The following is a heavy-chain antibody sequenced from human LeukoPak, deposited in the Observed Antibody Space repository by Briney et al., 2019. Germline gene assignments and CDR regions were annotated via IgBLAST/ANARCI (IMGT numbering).Heavy chain of an antibody. CDR1: GFTFDHYA. Sequence: GWSLRLSCAASGFTFDHYAMHWVRQAPGKGLEWVSGISWNSGRIGYADSVKGRFTISRDNAKNSLYLQMNSLRAEDTALYYCARGGGYSYGSDFDYWGQGTLVTVSS. CDR3: ARGGGYSYGSDFDY. CDR2: ISWNSGRI. J-gene: IGHJ4*02. V-gene: IGHV3-9*01. D-gene: IGHD5-18*01.